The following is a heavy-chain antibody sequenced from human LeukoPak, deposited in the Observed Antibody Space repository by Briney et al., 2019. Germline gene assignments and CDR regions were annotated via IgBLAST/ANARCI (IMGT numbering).Heavy chain of an antibody. J-gene: IGHJ6*03. CDR3: ARGRGAAAGLVNYYYMDV. CDR1: GGTFSSYA. D-gene: IGHD6-13*01. V-gene: IGHV1-69*05. Sequence: SVKVSCKASGGTFSSYAISWVRQAPGQGLEWMGGIIPIFGTANYAQKFQGRVTITTDESTSTAYMELSSLRSEDTAVYYCARGRGAAAGLVNYYYMDVWGKGTTVTVSS. CDR2: IIPIFGTA.